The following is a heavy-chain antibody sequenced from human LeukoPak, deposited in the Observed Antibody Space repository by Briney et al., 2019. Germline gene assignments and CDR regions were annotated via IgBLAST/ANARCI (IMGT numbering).Heavy chain of an antibody. V-gene: IGHV3-15*01. D-gene: IGHD1-26*01. Sequence: PGGSLRLSCGASGITFRNAWMTWVRQAPGKGLEWVGRIKSNIDGGTTDYAAPVKGRFSMSRDDSKTTLYLQMNSLKTEDTAVYYCTSSGTSGACDFDYWGQGTLVTVSS. CDR1: GITFRNAW. J-gene: IGHJ4*02. CDR3: TSSGTSGACDFDY. CDR2: IKSNIDGGTT.